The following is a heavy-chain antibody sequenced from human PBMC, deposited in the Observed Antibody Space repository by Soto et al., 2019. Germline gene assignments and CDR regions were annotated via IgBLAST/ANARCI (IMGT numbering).Heavy chain of an antibody. J-gene: IGHJ6*02. V-gene: IGHV1-69*13. D-gene: IGHD2-21*02. CDR3: ARRPTDYYYGMDV. CDR1: GGTFSSYA. CDR2: IIPIFGTA. Sequence: AASVKVSCKASGGTFSSYAISWVRQAPGQELEWMGGIIPIFGTANYAQKFQGRVTITADESTSTAYMELSSLRSEDTAVYYCARRPTDYYYGMDVWGQGTTVTVSS.